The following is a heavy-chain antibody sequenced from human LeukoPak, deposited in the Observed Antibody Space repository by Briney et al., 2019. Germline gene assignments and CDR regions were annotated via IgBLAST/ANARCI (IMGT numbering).Heavy chain of an antibody. V-gene: IGHV4-34*01. CDR1: GGSFSGYY. CDR2: INRSGST. Sequence: SETLSLTCAVYGGSFSGYYWSWIRQPPGKGLEWIGEINRSGSTNYNPSLKSRVTISVDTSKNQFSLKLSSVTAADTAVYYCASYGGNSEYAYWGQGTLVTVSS. CDR3: ASYGGNSEYAY. J-gene: IGHJ4*02. D-gene: IGHD4-23*01.